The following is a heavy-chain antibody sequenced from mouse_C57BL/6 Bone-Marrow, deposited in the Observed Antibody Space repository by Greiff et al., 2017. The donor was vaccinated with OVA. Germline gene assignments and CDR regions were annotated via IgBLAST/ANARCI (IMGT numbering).Heavy chain of an antibody. CDR2: IYPRSGNT. CDR1: GYTFTSYG. J-gene: IGHJ3*01. Sequence: VQLQQSGAELARPGASVKLSCKASGYTFTSYGISWVKQRTGQGLEWIGEIYPRSGNTYYNEKFKGKATMTADKSSSTAYMELRSLTSEDSAVYFCARAGVTMITPWFAYWGQGALVTVSA. V-gene: IGHV1-81*01. CDR3: ARAGVTMITPWFAY. D-gene: IGHD2-4*01.